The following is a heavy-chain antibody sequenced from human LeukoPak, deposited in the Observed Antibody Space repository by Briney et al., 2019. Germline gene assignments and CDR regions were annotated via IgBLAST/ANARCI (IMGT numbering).Heavy chain of an antibody. J-gene: IGHJ6*02. Sequence: ASVKVSCKVSGYTLTELSMHWVRQAPGKGLEWMGGFDPEDGETIYAQKFQGRVTMTEDTSTDTAYMEPSSLRSEDTAVYYCATSPGGWNYGRSYYYYGMDVWGQGTTVTVSS. CDR1: GYTLTELS. D-gene: IGHD1-7*01. V-gene: IGHV1-24*01. CDR3: ATSPGGWNYGRSYYYYGMDV. CDR2: FDPEDGET.